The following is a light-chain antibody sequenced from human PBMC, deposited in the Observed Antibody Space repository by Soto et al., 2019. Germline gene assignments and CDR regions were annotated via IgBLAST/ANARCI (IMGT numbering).Light chain of an antibody. Sequence: QSVLTQPASVSGSPGQSIAISCTGTSSDVGGYSYVPWYQQQPGKAPKLVISDVSNRPSGVSDRFSGSKSGNTASLTISGLQTEDEADYYCASYAPSSTYVFGTVRKVT. CDR3: ASYAPSSTYV. CDR2: DVS. J-gene: IGLJ1*01. V-gene: IGLV2-14*01. CDR1: SSDVGGYSY.